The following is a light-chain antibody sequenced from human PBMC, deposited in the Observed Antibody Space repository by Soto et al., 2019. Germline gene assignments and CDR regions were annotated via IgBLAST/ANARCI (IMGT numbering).Light chain of an antibody. Sequence: EIVLTQSPATLSLSPGERATLSCRASQSVSVYLAWYQQKPGQAPRLLIYGASTRATGIPARFSGSGSGTEFTLTISSLQSEDFAVYYCQQYNNWPLTFGPGTKVD. V-gene: IGKV3-15*01. J-gene: IGKJ3*01. CDR1: QSVSVY. CDR2: GAS. CDR3: QQYNNWPLT.